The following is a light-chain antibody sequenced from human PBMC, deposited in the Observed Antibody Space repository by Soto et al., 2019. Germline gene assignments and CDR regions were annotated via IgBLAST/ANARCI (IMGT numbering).Light chain of an antibody. V-gene: IGLV2-8*01. CDR1: SSDIGDYNY. Sequence: QSVLTQPPSASGSPGQSVTFSCTGTSSDIGDYNYVSWYQQHPGKAPKLMIYEVTKRPSGVPDRFSGSKSGNPASLPVSGLQADDEADYYCSSYAGNNNYVFGTGTKGTVL. CDR3: SSYAGNNNYV. J-gene: IGLJ1*01. CDR2: EVT.